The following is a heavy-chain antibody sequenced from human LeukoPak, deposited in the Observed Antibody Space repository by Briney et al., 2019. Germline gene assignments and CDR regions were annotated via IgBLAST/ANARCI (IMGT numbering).Heavy chain of an antibody. D-gene: IGHD2-2*01. V-gene: IGHV3-30*03. CDR2: ISYDGSNK. CDR1: GFTFSSYA. J-gene: IGHJ4*02. CDR3: ARNLPAADY. Sequence: GRSLRLSCAAAGFTFSSYAMHWVRQAPGKGLEWVAVISYDGSNKYYADSVKGRFTISRDNAKSSLYLQMNSLRAEDTAVYYCARNLPAADYWGQGTLVTVSS.